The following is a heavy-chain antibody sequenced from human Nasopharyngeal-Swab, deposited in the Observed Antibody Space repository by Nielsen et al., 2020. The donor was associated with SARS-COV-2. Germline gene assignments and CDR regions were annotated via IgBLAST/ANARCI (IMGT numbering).Heavy chain of an antibody. CDR2: ISWNSGSI. Sequence: WIRQPPGKGLEWVSGISWNSGSIGYADSVKGRFTISRDNAKNSLYLQMNSLRAEDTALYYCAKDFRIAAANPNFDYWGQGTLVTVSS. V-gene: IGHV3-9*01. CDR3: AKDFRIAAANPNFDY. J-gene: IGHJ4*02. D-gene: IGHD6-13*01.